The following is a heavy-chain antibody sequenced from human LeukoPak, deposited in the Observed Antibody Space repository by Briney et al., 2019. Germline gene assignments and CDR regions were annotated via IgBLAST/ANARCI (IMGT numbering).Heavy chain of an antibody. CDR1: GYTFTNYY. J-gene: IGHJ4*02. Sequence: GASVKVSCKASGYTFTNYYIHWVRQAPGQGLEWMGIINPSGGGTSYAQKFQGRVTMTGDTSASTVYMELSSLRSEDTAVYSRARDLGYYDSGTYYKGGFNYWGQGTLVTVSS. CDR2: INPSGGGT. D-gene: IGHD3-10*01. V-gene: IGHV1-46*01. CDR3: ARDLGYYDSGTYYKGGFNY.